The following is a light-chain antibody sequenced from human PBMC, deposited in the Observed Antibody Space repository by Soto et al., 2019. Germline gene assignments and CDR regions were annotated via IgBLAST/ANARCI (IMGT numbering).Light chain of an antibody. Sequence: DIVMSQTRDSLAVSMGERATINCKSSQSVLYSSNNKNYLAWYQQKPRQPPKLLIYWASTRESGVPDRFSGSGSGTDFTLTISSLQAEDVAVYYCQQYYSTPRTFGQGTKVEIK. CDR1: QSVLYSSNNKNY. J-gene: IGKJ1*01. CDR2: WAS. CDR3: QQYYSTPRT. V-gene: IGKV4-1*01.